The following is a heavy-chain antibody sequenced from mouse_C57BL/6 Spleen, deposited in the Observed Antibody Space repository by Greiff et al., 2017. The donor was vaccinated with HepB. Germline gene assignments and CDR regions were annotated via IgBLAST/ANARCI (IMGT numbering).Heavy chain of an antibody. Sequence: VQLQQPGAELVRPGSSVKLSCKASGYTFTSYWMHWVKQRPIQGLEWIGNIDPSDSETHYNQKFKDKATLTVDKSSSTAYMQLSSLTSEDSAVYYCASSPITTVVGRDYFDYWGQGTTLTVSS. CDR3: ASSPITTVVGRDYFDY. J-gene: IGHJ2*01. CDR1: GYTFTSYW. CDR2: IDPSDSET. V-gene: IGHV1-52*01. D-gene: IGHD1-1*01.